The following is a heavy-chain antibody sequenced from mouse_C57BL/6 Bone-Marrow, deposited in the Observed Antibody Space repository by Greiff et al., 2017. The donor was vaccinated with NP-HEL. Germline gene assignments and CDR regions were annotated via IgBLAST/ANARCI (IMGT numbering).Heavy chain of an antibody. CDR1: GYTFTSYW. D-gene: IGHD2-1*01. Sequence: QVQLQQPGAELVKPGASVKLSCKASGYTFTSYWMQWVKQRPGQGLEWIGEIDPSDSYTNYNQKFTGKATLTVDTSSSTAYMQLSSLTSEDSAVYYCATWGNYGYDYWGQGTTLTVSS. CDR2: IDPSDSYT. CDR3: ATWGNYGYDY. J-gene: IGHJ2*01. V-gene: IGHV1-50*01.